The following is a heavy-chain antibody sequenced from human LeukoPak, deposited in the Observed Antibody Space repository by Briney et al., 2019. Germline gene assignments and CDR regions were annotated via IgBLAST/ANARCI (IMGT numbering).Heavy chain of an antibody. J-gene: IGHJ3*02. V-gene: IGHV1-3*01. Sequence: GASVKVSCKASGYTFTSYAMHWVRQAPGQRLEWMGWINAGNGNTKYSQKFQGRVTITRDTSASTAYMELSSLRSEDTAVYYCARDLCSSTSCYPFDAFDIWGQGTMVTVSS. CDR3: ARDLCSSTSCYPFDAFDI. CDR2: INAGNGNT. CDR1: GYTFTSYA. D-gene: IGHD2-2*01.